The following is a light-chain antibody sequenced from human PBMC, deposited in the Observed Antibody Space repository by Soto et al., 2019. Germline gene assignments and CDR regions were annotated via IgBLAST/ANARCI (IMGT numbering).Light chain of an antibody. CDR2: GNN. CDR3: SSYTNINTRACV. Sequence: QSVLTQPPSVSGAPGQRVTISCTGSSSNIGAGYAVHWFQQLPGIAPKLLIFGNNNRPSGVPDRFSGSKSGTSASLAITGLQAEDEGDYYCSSYTNINTRACVFGTGTKLTVL. CDR1: SSNIGAGYA. J-gene: IGLJ1*01. V-gene: IGLV1-40*01.